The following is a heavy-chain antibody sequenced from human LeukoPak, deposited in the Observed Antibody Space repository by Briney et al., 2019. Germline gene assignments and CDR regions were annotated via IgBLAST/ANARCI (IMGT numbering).Heavy chain of an antibody. Sequence: ASVKVSCKASGYTFTSYDINRVRQATGQGLEWMGWMNPNSGNTGYAQKFQGRVAMTRNTSISTAYMELSSLRSEDTAVYYCARGRSYGPGNNWFDPWGQGTLVTVSS. J-gene: IGHJ5*02. CDR1: GYTFTSYD. V-gene: IGHV1-8*01. CDR2: MNPNSGNT. D-gene: IGHD5-18*01. CDR3: ARGRSYGPGNNWFDP.